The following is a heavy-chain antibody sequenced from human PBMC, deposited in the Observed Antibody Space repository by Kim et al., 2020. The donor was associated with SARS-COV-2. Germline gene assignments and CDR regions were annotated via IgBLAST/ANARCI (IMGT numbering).Heavy chain of an antibody. CDR2: ISYDGSNK. D-gene: IGHD3-10*01. J-gene: IGHJ6*02. V-gene: IGHV3-30*18. CDR3: AKDRVLVYASYYGMDV. CDR1: GFTFSSYG. Sequence: GGSLRLSCAASGFTFSSYGMHWVRQAPGKGLEWVAVISYDGSNKYYADSVKGRFTISRDNSKNTLYLQMKSLRAEDTAVYYCAKDRVLVYASYYGMDVWGQGTTVTVSS.